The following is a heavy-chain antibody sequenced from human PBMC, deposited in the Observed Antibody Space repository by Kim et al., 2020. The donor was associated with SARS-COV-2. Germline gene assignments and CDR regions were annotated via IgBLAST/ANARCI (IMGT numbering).Heavy chain of an antibody. J-gene: IGHJ6*02. Sequence: YYANPVKGRFTITRDKSENTLYLQMSSRRAEDTAVYYCARDTRDYYGMDVWGQGTTVTVSS. V-gene: IGHV3-33*01. CDR3: ARDTRDYYGMDV.